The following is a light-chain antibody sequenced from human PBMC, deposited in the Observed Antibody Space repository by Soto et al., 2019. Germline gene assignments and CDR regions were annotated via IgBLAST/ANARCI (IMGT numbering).Light chain of an antibody. CDR3: SSYTSSSTLV. J-gene: IGLJ2*01. V-gene: IGLV2-14*01. CDR1: SSDVGGYNY. Sequence: QSVLTQPASVSGSPGQSITISCTGTSSDVGGYNYVSWYQQHPGKAPKLMIYEVTNRPSGVSNRFSASKSGNTASLTISGLQAEDEADYYCSSYTSSSTLVFGGGTKLT. CDR2: EVT.